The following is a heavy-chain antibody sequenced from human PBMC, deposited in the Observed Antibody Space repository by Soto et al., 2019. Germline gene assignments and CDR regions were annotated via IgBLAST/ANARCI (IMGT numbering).Heavy chain of an antibody. J-gene: IGHJ6*02. CDR2: INHSGST. Sequence: QVQLQQWGAGLLKPSETLSLTCAVYGGSFSGYYWSWIRQPPGKGLEWIGEINHSGSTNYNPSLKGPLTISVVTSKIQFSPKLSSVTPAEKAVYYCARGHYYGSGSPLGMAVWGQGTTGTVSS. CDR3: ARGHYYGSGSPLGMAV. D-gene: IGHD3-10*01. V-gene: IGHV4-34*01. CDR1: GGSFSGYY.